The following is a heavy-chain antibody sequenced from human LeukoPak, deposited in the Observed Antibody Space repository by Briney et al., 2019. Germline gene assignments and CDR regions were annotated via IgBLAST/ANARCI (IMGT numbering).Heavy chain of an antibody. V-gene: IGHV4-39*01. J-gene: IGHJ4*02. Sequence: SETLSLTCTVSCGSINSSSYYWGWIGQPPGKGLEWIRRFYYIGCTYYNPSLKKRLTISVDTSKNQFALKLSSVTAADTAVYYCARHVLNGGLYYFDYWGQGTLVTVSS. CDR2: FYYIGCT. CDR1: CGSINSSSYY. D-gene: IGHD4-23*01. CDR3: ARHVLNGGLYYFDY.